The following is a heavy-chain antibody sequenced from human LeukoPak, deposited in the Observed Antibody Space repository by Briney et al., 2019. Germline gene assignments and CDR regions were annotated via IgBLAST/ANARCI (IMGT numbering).Heavy chain of an antibody. Sequence: SEILSLTCTVSSGSITYYKWNWIRQPPGKGLEWIGEINHSGSTNYNPSLKSRVTISVDTSKNQFSLKLSSVTAADTAVYYCARQIAVAEVHYFDYWGQGTLVTVSS. V-gene: IGHV4-34*01. J-gene: IGHJ4*02. CDR1: SGSITYYK. CDR3: ARQIAVAEVHYFDY. CDR2: INHSGST. D-gene: IGHD6-19*01.